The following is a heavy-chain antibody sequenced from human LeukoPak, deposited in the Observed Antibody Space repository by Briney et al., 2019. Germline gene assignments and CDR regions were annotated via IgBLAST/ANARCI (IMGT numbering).Heavy chain of an antibody. CDR2: IYYSKST. V-gene: IGHV4-30-4*01. J-gene: IGHJ4*02. Sequence: SETLSLTCTVSGGSISSGDYYWSWLRQPPGKGREWIGYIYYSKSTYYNPSLKSRVTISVDTSKNPFSLKLSSVTAADTAVYYCAREALSGYVSGFDYWGQGTLTTVSS. CDR1: GGSISSGDYY. CDR3: AREALSGYVSGFDY. D-gene: IGHD5-12*01.